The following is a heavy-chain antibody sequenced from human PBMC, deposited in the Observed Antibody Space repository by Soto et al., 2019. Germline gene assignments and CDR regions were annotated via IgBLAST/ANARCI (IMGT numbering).Heavy chain of an antibody. Sequence: SVKGSCKASGFTFTSSAVQWVRQARGQGLEWIGWIVVGSGNTNYAQKFQERVTITRDMSTSTAYMELSSLRSEDTAVYYCAADGLDYANRYYYYYYGMDVWGQGNSVTVSS. V-gene: IGHV1-58*01. CDR3: AADGLDYANRYYYYYYGMDV. CDR1: GFTFTSSA. CDR2: IVVGSGNT. J-gene: IGHJ6*02. D-gene: IGHD4-17*01.